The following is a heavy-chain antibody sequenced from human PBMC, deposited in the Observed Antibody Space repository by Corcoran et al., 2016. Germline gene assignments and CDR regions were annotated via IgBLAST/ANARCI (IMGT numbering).Heavy chain of an antibody. CDR3: ARGPYRPFDY. Sequence: EVQLVESGGGLIQPGGSLRLSCAASGFSVTDNFMSWVRQAPGKGLEWVSVSERGGSTYYAESVKGRFTISRDNSRNTLYLQMNSLRAEDTAVYYCARGPYRPFDYWGQGSLVTVS. V-gene: IGHV3-53*01. D-gene: IGHD3-16*02. CDR2: SERGGST. J-gene: IGHJ4*02. CDR1: GFSVTDNF.